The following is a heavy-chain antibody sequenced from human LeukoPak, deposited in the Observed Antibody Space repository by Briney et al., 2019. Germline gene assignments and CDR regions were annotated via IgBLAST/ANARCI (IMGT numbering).Heavy chain of an antibody. Sequence: GGSLRLSCAASGFTFSSYWMHWVRQAPGKGLVWVSRINSAGSSTSYADSVKGRFTISRDNAKNTLYLQMNSLRAEDTAVYYCARGQQLVLYYSPYYGIDVWGQGTTVTVSS. CDR3: ARGQQLVLYYSPYYGIDV. CDR1: GFTFSSYW. V-gene: IGHV3-74*01. D-gene: IGHD6-6*01. J-gene: IGHJ6*02. CDR2: INSAGSST.